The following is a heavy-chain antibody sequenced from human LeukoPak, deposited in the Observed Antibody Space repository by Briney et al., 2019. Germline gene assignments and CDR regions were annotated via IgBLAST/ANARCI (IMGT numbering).Heavy chain of an antibody. Sequence: GGSLRLSCAASGFIFSYYSMNWVRQAPGKGLEWVAVISFDGDNKYYADSVKGRFTISRDNSRNTLYLQMNSLRAEDTAVYYCAKAGPGDCSITSCYSPSGMDVWGQGTTVTISS. V-gene: IGHV3-30*18. D-gene: IGHD2-2*01. J-gene: IGHJ6*02. CDR2: ISFDGDNK. CDR1: GFIFSYYS. CDR3: AKAGPGDCSITSCYSPSGMDV.